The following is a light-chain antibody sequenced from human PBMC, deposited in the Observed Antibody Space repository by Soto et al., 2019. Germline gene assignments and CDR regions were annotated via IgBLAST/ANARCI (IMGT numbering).Light chain of an antibody. CDR1: QSVSSSY. V-gene: IGKV3-20*01. J-gene: IGKJ1*01. CDR3: QQYDTSPTT. CDR2: GAS. Sequence: DIVLTQSPVTLPLSQGDRVTLPCGASQSVSSSYLAWYQQKPGQAPRLLIYGASIRVTGIPARFSGSGSGTEFTLTISRLQPEDFALYYCQQYDTSPTTFGQGTRVDIK.